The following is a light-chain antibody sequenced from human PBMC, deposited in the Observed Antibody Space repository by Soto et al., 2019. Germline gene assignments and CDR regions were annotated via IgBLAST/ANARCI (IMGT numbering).Light chain of an antibody. CDR1: NIGSKS. CDR2: YDS. Sequence: SYELTQPPSVSVAPGKTARITCGGNNIGSKSVHWYQQKPGQAPVLVIYYDSDRPSGIPERFSGSNSGNTATLTISRVEAGDEAYYYCQVSDSSSDFGGGTKVTVL. V-gene: IGLV3-21*04. J-gene: IGLJ2*01. CDR3: QVSDSSSD.